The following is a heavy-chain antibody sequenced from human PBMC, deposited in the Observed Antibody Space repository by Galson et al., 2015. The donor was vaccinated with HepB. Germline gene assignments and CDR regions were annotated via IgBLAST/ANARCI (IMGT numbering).Heavy chain of an antibody. J-gene: IGHJ2*01. V-gene: IGHV3-7*01. CDR2: INLDGSEK. D-gene: IGHD1-26*01. CDR1: GVIFSSYW. Sequence: SLRLSCAASGVIFSSYWMTWVRQAPGKGLEWVANINLDGSEKDYVDSVKGRFTISRDNAKNSLYLQMTSLRAEDTAVYYCARGGRVWEQEHFFTGYFDLWGRGTLVTVSS. CDR3: ARGGRVWEQEHFFTGYFDL.